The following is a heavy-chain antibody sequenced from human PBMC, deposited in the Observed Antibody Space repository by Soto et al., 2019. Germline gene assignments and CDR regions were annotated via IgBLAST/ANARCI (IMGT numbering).Heavy chain of an antibody. CDR2: IYYSGST. CDR3: ARAQAAYYFDY. D-gene: IGHD2-15*01. J-gene: IGHJ4*02. V-gene: IGHV4-59*13. Sequence: PSETLSLTCTASGGSISGYSWSWIRQSPGKGLEWIGYIYYSGSTNYNPSLKSRVTISVDTSKNRFSLKLSSVTVADSAVYYCARAQAAYYFDYWGQGTVVTVSS. CDR1: GGSISGYS.